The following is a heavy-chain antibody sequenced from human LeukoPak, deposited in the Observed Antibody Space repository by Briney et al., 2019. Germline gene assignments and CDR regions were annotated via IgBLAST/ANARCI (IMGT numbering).Heavy chain of an antibody. CDR2: IKLDGSEK. D-gene: IGHD6-25*01. Sequence: GGSLRLSCVASGFSFGKYWMGWVRQAPGKGLEWVANIKLDGSEKNYVDSVKGRFTISRDNTKNSLYLQMNSLRAEDTAVYYCAKEGNSGWTNWFDPWGQGTLVTVSS. CDR1: GFSFGKYW. J-gene: IGHJ5*02. CDR3: AKEGNSGWTNWFDP. V-gene: IGHV3-7*03.